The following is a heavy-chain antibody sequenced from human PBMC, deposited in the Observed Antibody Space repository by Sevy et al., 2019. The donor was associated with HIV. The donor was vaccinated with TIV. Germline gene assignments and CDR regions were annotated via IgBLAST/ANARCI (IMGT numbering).Heavy chain of an antibody. D-gene: IGHD2-8*01. Sequence: GGSLRLSCAVSGITVSSNYMGWVRQAPGKGLEWVAVIGYDGSNKYYADSVKGRFSISRDNSRNTLFLQMDSLRAEDTAVYYCARDPRMYGDYLLAYFDYWGQGTLVTVSS. CDR3: ARDPRMYGDYLLAYFDY. CDR2: IGYDGSNK. V-gene: IGHV3-33*08. J-gene: IGHJ4*02. CDR1: GITVSSNY.